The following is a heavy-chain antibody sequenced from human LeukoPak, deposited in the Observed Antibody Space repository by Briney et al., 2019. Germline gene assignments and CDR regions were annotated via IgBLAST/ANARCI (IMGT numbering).Heavy chain of an antibody. CDR2: ISWDGRDT. J-gene: IGHJ4*02. CDR1: GFTFDDYT. Sequence: GGSLRLSCAASGFTFDDYTMYWVRQAPGKGLEWVSLISWDGRDTKYADSVKGRFTTSRDNNKNSLYLQMSSLRLEDSALYYCAKDTGQDGRGHHYLDYWGQGTLVTVSS. CDR3: AKDTGQDGRGHHYLDY. D-gene: IGHD5-24*01. V-gene: IGHV3-43*01.